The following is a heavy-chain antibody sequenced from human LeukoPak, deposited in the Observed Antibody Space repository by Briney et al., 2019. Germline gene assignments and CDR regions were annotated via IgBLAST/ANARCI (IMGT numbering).Heavy chain of an antibody. V-gene: IGHV1-69*05. D-gene: IGHD3-3*01. CDR2: IVPIFGTA. CDR1: GGTFSSYA. CDR3: ARDDLGFWSGYYAFDI. J-gene: IGHJ3*02. Sequence: SVKVSCKASGGTFSSYAISWVRQAPGQGLEWIGGIVPIFGTANYAQKFQGRVTITTDESTSTAYMELSSLRSEDTAVYYCARDDLGFWSGYYAFDIWGQGTMVTVSS.